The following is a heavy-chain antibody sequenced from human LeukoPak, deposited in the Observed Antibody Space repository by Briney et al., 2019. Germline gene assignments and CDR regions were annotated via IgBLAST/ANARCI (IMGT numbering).Heavy chain of an antibody. Sequence: GGSLGLSCAASGFTFSDHYMDWVRQAPGKGLEWVGRTRNKAKSYTTEYAASVKGRFTISRDDSKNPLYLQMNSLKTEDTAVYYCTRGGSGRPLDYWGQGTLVTVSS. D-gene: IGHD3-3*01. J-gene: IGHJ4*02. V-gene: IGHV3-72*01. CDR2: TRNKAKSYTT. CDR3: TRGGSGRPLDY. CDR1: GFTFSDHY.